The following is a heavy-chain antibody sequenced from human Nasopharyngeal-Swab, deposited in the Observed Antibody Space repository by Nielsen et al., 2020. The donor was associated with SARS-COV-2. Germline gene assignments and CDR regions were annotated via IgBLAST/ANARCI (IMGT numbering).Heavy chain of an antibody. D-gene: IGHD3-3*01. Sequence: SETLSLTCAVSGYSISSGYYWGWIRQPPGKGLEWIGSIYHSGSTYYNPSLKSRDTISVDTSKNQFSLKLNSVTAADTAVYYCARRYGDFWSGHYFDYWGQGTLVTVSS. J-gene: IGHJ4*02. CDR2: IYHSGST. CDR1: GYSISSGYY. V-gene: IGHV4-38-2*01. CDR3: ARRYGDFWSGHYFDY.